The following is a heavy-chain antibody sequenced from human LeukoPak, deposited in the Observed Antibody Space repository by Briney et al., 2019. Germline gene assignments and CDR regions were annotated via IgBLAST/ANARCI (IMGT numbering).Heavy chain of an antibody. D-gene: IGHD3-10*01. CDR1: GYTFNSYG. V-gene: IGHV1-18*01. Sequence: ASVKVSCKASGYTFNSYGISWVRQAPGQGLEGMGWISAYNGNTNYAQKLHGRVTMTTDTSTSTAYMEVRSLRSDDTAVYYCARDPDPYGSGSYYFVYWGQGTLVTVSS. J-gene: IGHJ4*02. CDR3: ARDPDPYGSGSYYFVY. CDR2: ISAYNGNT.